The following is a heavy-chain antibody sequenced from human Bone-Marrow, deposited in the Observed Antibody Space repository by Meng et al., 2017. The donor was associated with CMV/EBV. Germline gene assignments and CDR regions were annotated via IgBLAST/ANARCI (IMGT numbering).Heavy chain of an antibody. CDR1: GYTFNSYD. Sequence: QGQLVQSGAEGKKPGASVKVSCKASGYTFNSYDIHSVRQAAGQGLEWMGWMNPNSGNTDYAQKFQGRVTMTRNISKSTAYMDLSSLRSEDTAVYYCATGVADFEYWGQGTLVTVSS. J-gene: IGHJ4*02. CDR3: ATGVADFEY. D-gene: IGHD6-19*01. V-gene: IGHV1-8*01. CDR2: MNPNSGNT.